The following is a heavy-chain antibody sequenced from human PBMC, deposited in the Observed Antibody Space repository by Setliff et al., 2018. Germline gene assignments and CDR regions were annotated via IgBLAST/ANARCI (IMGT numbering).Heavy chain of an antibody. CDR2: IYTDGST. CDR3: ARGGTYRYFDY. Sequence: SETLSLTCTVSGGSLSSYNYWSWIRQPAGKGLEWIGQIYTDGSTNYNPSLKSRVTISVDTSKNQFSLKLSSVTAADTAIYYRARGGTYRYFDYWGQGTLVTVSS. CDR1: GGSLSSYNY. V-gene: IGHV4-61*10. J-gene: IGHJ4*02.